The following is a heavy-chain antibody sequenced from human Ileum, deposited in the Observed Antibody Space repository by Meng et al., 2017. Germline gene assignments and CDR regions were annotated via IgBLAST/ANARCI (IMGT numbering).Heavy chain of an antibody. CDR1: GFSLSTSGVG. Sequence: QSTWKESGPTLVKPTQTLTLTCTFSGFSLSTSGVGVGWIRQPPGKALEWLALIYWDDDKRYSPSLKSRLTITKDTSKNQVVLTMTNMDPVDTATYYCAHSYYYDSSGYYQLFDYWGQGTLVTVSS. D-gene: IGHD3-22*01. V-gene: IGHV2-5*02. J-gene: IGHJ4*02. CDR2: IYWDDDK. CDR3: AHSYYYDSSGYYQLFDY.